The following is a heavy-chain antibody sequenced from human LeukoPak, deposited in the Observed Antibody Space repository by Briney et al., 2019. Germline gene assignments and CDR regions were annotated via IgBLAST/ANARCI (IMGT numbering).Heavy chain of an antibody. CDR1: SGSISCGACS. V-gene: IGHV4-30-2*01. J-gene: IGHJ6*04. Sequence: SQTLSLTCAVSSGSISCGACSWSWIRQPPGKGLEWIGYIYHNGTTYYNPSFKSRVTISVDRSMNQFSLWLKSVTAADTAVYYCARASYSGYPPYYYGLDVWGKGTTVTVSS. CDR2: IYHNGTT. CDR3: ARASYSGYPPYYYGLDV. D-gene: IGHD5-12*01.